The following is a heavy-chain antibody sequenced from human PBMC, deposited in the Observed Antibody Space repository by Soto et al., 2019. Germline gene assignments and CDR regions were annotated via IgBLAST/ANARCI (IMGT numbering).Heavy chain of an antibody. CDR3: AREPAYGTTNLDY. D-gene: IGHD1-7*01. V-gene: IGHV3-21*01. CDR2: ITSSSAFL. J-gene: IGHJ4*02. Sequence: EVQLVESGGGLVKPGGSLRLSCAASGFTFSSYSMNWVRQAPGKGLEWVSSITSSSAFLYYADSLKGRFTISRDNARNSLSLHMHSLRAEDTAVYYCAREPAYGTTNLDYWGQGTLVTVSS. CDR1: GFTFSSYS.